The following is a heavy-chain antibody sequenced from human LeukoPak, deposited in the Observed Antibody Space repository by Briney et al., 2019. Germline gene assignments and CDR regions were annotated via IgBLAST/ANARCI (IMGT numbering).Heavy chain of an antibody. D-gene: IGHD2-2*02. CDR3: AKGGRECSSTTCYTLYNWFDP. CDR1: GFTLSRYA. J-gene: IGHJ5*02. Sequence: GGSLRLSCAASGFTLSRYAMNWVRQVPGKGLEWVSSINNYGGSGNYADSVKGRFTISRDNSKNTLYLQMNSLRVEDTAIYYCAKGGRECSSTTCYTLYNWFDPWGQGTLVTVSS. V-gene: IGHV3-23*01. CDR2: INNYGGSG.